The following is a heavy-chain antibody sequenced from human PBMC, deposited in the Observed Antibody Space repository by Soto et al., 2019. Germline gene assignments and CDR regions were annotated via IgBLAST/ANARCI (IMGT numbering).Heavy chain of an antibody. CDR2: ISSSSSYT. CDR3: ARAPSRPYGMDV. J-gene: IGHJ6*02. CDR1: GFTFSDYY. Sequence: PVGSLRLSCAASGFTFSDYYMSWIRQAPGKGLEWVSYISSSSSYTNYADSVKGRFTISRDNAKNSLYLQMNSLRAEDTAVYYCARAPSRPYGMDVWGQGTTVTVSS. V-gene: IGHV3-11*06.